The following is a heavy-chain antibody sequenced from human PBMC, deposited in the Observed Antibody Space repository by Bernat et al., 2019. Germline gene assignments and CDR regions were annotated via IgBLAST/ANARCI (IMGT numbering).Heavy chain of an antibody. CDR3: ARQSSGWTRGYYFDY. J-gene: IGHJ4*02. V-gene: IGHV5-10-1*03. D-gene: IGHD6-19*01. CDR2: IDPSDSYT. CDR1: GYSFTSYW. Sequence: EVQLVQSGAEVKKPGESLSISCKGSGYSFTSYWISWVRQMPGKGLEWMGRIDPSDSYTNYSPSFQGHVTISADKSISTAYLQWSSLKASDTAMYYCARQSSGWTRGYYFDYWGQGTLVTVSS.